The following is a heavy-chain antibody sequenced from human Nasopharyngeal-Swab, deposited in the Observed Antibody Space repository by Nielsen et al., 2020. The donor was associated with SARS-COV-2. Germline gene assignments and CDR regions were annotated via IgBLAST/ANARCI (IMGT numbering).Heavy chain of an antibody. CDR1: GFTFSNYG. CDR2: ISYDGNIK. J-gene: IGHJ3*01. D-gene: IGHD3-16*01. CDR3: AKAFGEDQLAEDAFDA. Sequence: GGSLRLSCAASGFTFSNYGMHWVRQDPGKGLEWVAVISYDGNIKSYADSVRGRFLISRDNSHNTLYLQMSRLRTEDRAVYYCAKAFGEDQLAEDAFDAWGQGTMVTVSS. V-gene: IGHV3-30*18.